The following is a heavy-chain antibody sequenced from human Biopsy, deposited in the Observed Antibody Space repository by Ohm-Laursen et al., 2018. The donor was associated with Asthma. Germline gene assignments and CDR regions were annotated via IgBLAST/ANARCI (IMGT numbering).Heavy chain of an antibody. CDR1: GFAVSRDH. J-gene: IGHJ4*02. D-gene: IGHD3-22*01. V-gene: IGHV3-53*01. CDR3: ARGDSSNWSHYYFDY. CDR2: IYSGGTS. Sequence: SLRLSCSATGFAVSRDHMFWVRQAPGKGLEWVSVIYSGGTSHTADSVRGRFTISRDYSKNTLYLQMHSLRAEDTAVYYCARGDSSNWSHYYFDYWGQGTLVTVSS.